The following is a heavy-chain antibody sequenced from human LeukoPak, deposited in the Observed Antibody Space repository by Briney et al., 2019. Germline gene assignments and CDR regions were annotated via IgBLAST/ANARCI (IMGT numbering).Heavy chain of an antibody. CDR3: ARDRCSGGSCYSFYFDY. V-gene: IGHV1-18*01. CDR1: GYTFTSYG. D-gene: IGHD2-15*01. CDR2: ISAYNGNT. J-gene: IGHJ4*02. Sequence: ASVKVSCKASGYTFTSYGISWVRQAPGQGLEWMGWISAYNGNTNYAQKLQGRVTMPTDTSTSTAYMELRSLRSDDTAVYYCARDRCSGGSCYSFYFDYWGQGTLVTVSS.